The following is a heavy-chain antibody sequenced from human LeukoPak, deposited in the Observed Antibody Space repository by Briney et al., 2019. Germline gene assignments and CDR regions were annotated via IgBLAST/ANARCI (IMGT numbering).Heavy chain of an antibody. CDR3: AREGYSYGQCFDY. V-gene: IGHV3-48*04. J-gene: IGHJ4*02. CDR1: GFTFSSYG. CDR2: ITGSGTTI. D-gene: IGHD5-18*01. Sequence: PGGSLRLSCAASGFTFSSYGMHWVRQAPGKGLEWVSYITGSGTTIYYADSVKGRFTISRDNTKNSLYLQMHSLRAEDTAVYYCAREGYSYGQCFDYWGQGTLVTVSS.